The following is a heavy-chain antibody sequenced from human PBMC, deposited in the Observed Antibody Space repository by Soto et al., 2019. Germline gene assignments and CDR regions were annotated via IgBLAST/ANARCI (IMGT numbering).Heavy chain of an antibody. CDR2: IFPRDSDT. CDR1: GYDFSTYW. D-gene: IGHD5-12*01. CDR3: ARFESFQPNMAIDS. V-gene: IGHV5-51*01. J-gene: IGHJ4*02. Sequence: EVQLVQSGAEVKKPGESLKISCKGSGYDFSTYWIGWVRQMPGKGLDLMGVIFPRDSDTKYSPSFEGRVILSADTSTDSAYLQWNSLKAPDTGVYYCARFESFQPNMAIDSWGQGTPVTVSS.